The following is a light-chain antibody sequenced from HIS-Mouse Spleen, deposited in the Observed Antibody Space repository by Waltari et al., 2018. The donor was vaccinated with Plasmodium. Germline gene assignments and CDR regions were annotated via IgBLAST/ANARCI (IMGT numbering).Light chain of an antibody. CDR3: QQSYSTPYT. V-gene: IGKV1-39*01. Sequence: DIQMTQSPSSLSASVGERFTITCRASQSISSYLNWYQQKPWKAPKLLIYAASSLQSGVPSRFSGSGSGTDFTLTISSLQPEDFATYYCQQSYSTPYTFGQGTKLEIK. J-gene: IGKJ2*01. CDR1: QSISSY. CDR2: AAS.